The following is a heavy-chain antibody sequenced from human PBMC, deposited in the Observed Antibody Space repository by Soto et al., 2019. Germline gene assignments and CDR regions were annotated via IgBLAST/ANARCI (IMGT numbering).Heavy chain of an antibody. Sequence: SVKVSCKASGGSFGSQGIAWVRQAPGQGLEWMGGFIAMLGTPTYAKKVQGRATISADESLTSSYLELRSLRSEDTGVYFCARGAMANFDYWGQGTVVTV. V-gene: IGHV1-69*13. CDR1: GGSFGSQG. CDR2: FIAMLGTP. D-gene: IGHD5-18*01. CDR3: ARGAMANFDY. J-gene: IGHJ4*02.